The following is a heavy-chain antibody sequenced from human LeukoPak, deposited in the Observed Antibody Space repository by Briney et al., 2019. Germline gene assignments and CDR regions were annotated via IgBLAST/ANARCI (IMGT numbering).Heavy chain of an antibody. Sequence: ASVKVSCKSSGGIFITYAISWVRQAPGRGLEWMGWINTNTGNPTYAQGFTGRFVFSLDTSFSTAYLQISSLKAEDTAVYYCARAGEPVYYYYMDVWGKGTTVTVSS. CDR2: INTNTGNP. J-gene: IGHJ6*03. CDR1: GGIFITYA. D-gene: IGHD7-27*01. V-gene: IGHV7-4-1*02. CDR3: ARAGEPVYYYYMDV.